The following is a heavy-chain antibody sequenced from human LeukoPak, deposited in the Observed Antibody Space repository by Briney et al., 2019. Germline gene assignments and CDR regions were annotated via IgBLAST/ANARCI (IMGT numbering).Heavy chain of an antibody. CDR1: GFSFNTYC. J-gene: IGHJ6*01. V-gene: IGHV3-7*03. Sequence: HPGGSLRLSCAVSGFSFNTYCMNWVRQGPGKGLDVDSVKGQITISRDDANNSLFLQMSNLRAEDTAVYFCARGGGLDVWGQGATVTVSS. CDR3: ARGGGLDV. D-gene: IGHD3-16*01.